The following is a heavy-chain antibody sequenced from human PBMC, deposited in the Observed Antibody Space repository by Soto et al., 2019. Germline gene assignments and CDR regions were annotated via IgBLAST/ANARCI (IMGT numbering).Heavy chain of an antibody. Sequence: QVQLVQSGAEVKKPGSSVRVACTTSGGTFSTYPVTWVRQAPGQGLEWMGGIMPLFGTPSYAQKLQGRVTFTADGSTSTVYMDLSSLTSDDTAVYYCARPRKVVLGGSYYPYFYGLAVWGQGTAGSVS. J-gene: IGHJ6*02. CDR3: ARPRKVVLGGSYYPYFYGLAV. CDR1: GGTFSTYP. D-gene: IGHD3-10*01. CDR2: IMPLFGTP. V-gene: IGHV1-69*01.